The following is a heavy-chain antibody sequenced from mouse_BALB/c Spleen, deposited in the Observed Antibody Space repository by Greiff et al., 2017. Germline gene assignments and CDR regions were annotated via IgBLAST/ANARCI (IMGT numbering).Heavy chain of an antibody. CDR2: IYPYNGGT. V-gene: IGHV1S29*02. CDR1: GYTFTDYN. Sequence: VQLKESGPELVKPGASVKISCKASGYTFTDYNMHWVKQSHGKSLEWIGYIYPYNGGTSYNQKFKGKATLTVDKSSSTAYMQLKSLTSEDSAVYYCASERLGRRGFDYWGQGTTLTVAS. CDR3: ASERLGRRGFDY. J-gene: IGHJ2*01. D-gene: IGHD4-1*01.